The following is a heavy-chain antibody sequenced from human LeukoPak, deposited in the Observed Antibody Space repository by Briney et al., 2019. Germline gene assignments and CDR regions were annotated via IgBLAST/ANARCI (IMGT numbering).Heavy chain of an antibody. CDR1: GLTFSAYN. D-gene: IGHD4-17*01. J-gene: IGHJ6*03. CDR2: ISGSGDAT. CDR3: AKDSDRLRHYYYYYMDV. V-gene: IGHV3-23*01. Sequence: GGSLRLSCAASGLTFSAYNMSWFRQPQGKGREWVSSISGSGDATKYADSVMGRFTISRDNSKNTLYPQMNSLRAEDTAVYYCAKDSDRLRHYYYYYMDVWGKGTTVTVSS.